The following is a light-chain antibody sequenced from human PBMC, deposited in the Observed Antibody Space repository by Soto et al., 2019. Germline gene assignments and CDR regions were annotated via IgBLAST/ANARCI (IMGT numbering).Light chain of an antibody. CDR1: QSVSSSY. Sequence: EIVLTQSPGTLSLSPGEIATLSCRASQSVSSSYLAWYQKKSGQAPRLLLYGASSRATGIPDRFSGSGSGTDVTLTISTLEPEDFAVYYCQQYGSSPPLTFGGGTKVENK. CDR2: GAS. V-gene: IGKV3-20*01. CDR3: QQYGSSPPLT. J-gene: IGKJ4*01.